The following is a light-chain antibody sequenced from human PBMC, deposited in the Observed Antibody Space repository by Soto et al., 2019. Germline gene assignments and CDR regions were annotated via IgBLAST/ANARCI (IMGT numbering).Light chain of an antibody. CDR2: DAS. J-gene: IGKJ5*01. V-gene: IGKV3-15*01. Sequence: EIVLTQSPGTLSLSPGERATLSCRASQSVTSTLAWYQQKPGQTPRLLIYDASTRATGIPARFSGSGSGTEFTLTISSLQSEDCAGDYCQQYGYSPITFGQGTRLEIK. CDR3: QQYGYSPIT. CDR1: QSVTST.